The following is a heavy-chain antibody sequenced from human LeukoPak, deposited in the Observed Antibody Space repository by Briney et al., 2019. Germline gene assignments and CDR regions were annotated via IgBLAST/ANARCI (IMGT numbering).Heavy chain of an antibody. CDR1: GYTLTGYH. V-gene: IGHV1-2*06. CDR2: INLNCCGR. J-gene: IGHJ3*02. D-gene: IGHD6-6*01. Sequence: SVKVSCKAAGYTLTGYHMHWVRQAPGQGLEWMGRINLNCCGRNYVQKFQGRVTMTRDTSISTAYMELGRLRSDDRAVYYCAREGVGSSGSTTGDIWGQGKMVTVSS. CDR3: AREGVGSSGSTTGDI.